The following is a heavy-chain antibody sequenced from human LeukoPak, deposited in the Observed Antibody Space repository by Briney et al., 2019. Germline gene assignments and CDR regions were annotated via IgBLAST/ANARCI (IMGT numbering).Heavy chain of an antibody. J-gene: IGHJ6*02. D-gene: IGHD1-26*01. V-gene: IGHV3-9*01. CDR2: INWNGGGT. CDR1: GFSFKDYG. CDR3: AKHLTATNTYIFFGLDV. Sequence: GGSLRLSCAATGFSFKDYGMHWVRQPPGKGLEWVSAINWNGGGTDYADSVKGRFTISRGNAKNSLYLQLSSLRPEDTALYYCAKHLTATNTYIFFGLDVWGQGASVTVSS.